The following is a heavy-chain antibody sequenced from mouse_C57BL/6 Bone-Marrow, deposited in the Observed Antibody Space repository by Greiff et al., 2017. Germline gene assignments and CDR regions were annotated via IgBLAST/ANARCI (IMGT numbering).Heavy chain of an antibody. CDR1: GYTFTSYW. V-gene: IGHV1-50*01. J-gene: IGHJ4*01. CDR2: IDPSDSYN. Sequence: VKLQQPGAELVKPGASVKLSCKASGYTFTSYWMQWVKQRPGQGLAWIGEIDPSDSYNNYNQKFKGKATLTVDTSSSTAYMQLSSLTSEDSAVYYCAREEIYYGNHGSYHYAMDYWGQGTSVTVSS. CDR3: AREEIYYGNHGSYHYAMDY. D-gene: IGHD2-1*01.